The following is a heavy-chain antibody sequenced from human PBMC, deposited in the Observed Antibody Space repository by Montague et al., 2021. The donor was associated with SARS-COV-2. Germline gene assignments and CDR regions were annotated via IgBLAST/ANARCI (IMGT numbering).Heavy chain of an antibody. V-gene: IGHV4-39*07. CDR3: ARDGFYYDRSGPSNFDY. Sequence: SETLSLTCTVAVGSISSNNCYWGWIRQPPGKALEWFGSIYYSGSTXYKPSLKSRVTMSVDTSENQFSLKLSSVTAADTAVYYCARDGFYYDRSGPSNFDYWGQGTLVTVSS. CDR2: IYYSGST. CDR1: VGSISSNNCY. J-gene: IGHJ4*02. D-gene: IGHD3-22*01.